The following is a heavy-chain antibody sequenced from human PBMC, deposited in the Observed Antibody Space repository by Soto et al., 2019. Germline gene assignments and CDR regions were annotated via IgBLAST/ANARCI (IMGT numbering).Heavy chain of an antibody. CDR3: QKDSSGMNV. Sequence: QVQLVESGGGVVQPGRSLRLSCAASGFTFSSYGMHWVRQAPGKGLEWVAVISYDGSNKYYADSVKGRFTISRDNSKNPLYLQMNSLRPEDTAVYYGQKDSSGMNVWGQGTTVTVSS. J-gene: IGHJ6*02. V-gene: IGHV3-30*18. CDR2: ISYDGSNK. CDR1: GFTFSSYG.